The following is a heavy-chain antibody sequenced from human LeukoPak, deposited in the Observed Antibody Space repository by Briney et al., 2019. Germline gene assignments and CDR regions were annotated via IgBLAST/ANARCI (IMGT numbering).Heavy chain of an antibody. J-gene: IGHJ5*02. CDR1: GYSFTSYW. V-gene: IGHV5-51*01. Sequence: GESLKISCKGSGYSFTSYWIGWVRQMPGKGLEWMGIIYPGDSDTRYSPSFQGQVTISADKSISTAYLQWSSLKASDTAMYYCARRTPLGGNSVWFDPWGQGTLVTVSS. D-gene: IGHD4-23*01. CDR3: ARRTPLGGNSVWFDP. CDR2: IYPGDSDT.